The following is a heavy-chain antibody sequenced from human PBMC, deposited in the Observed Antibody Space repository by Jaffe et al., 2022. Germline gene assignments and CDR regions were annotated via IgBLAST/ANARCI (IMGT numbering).Heavy chain of an antibody. D-gene: IGHD5-12*01. CDR3: ARTAPGTLPRGYSGYDFLSGGVNDAFDI. CDR1: GGSISSYY. Sequence: QVQLQESGPGLVKPSETLSLTCTVSGGSISSYYWSWIRQPPGKGLEWIGYIYYSGSTNYNPSLKSRVTISVDTSKNQFSLKLSSVTAADTAVYYCARTAPGTLPRGYSGYDFLSGGVNDAFDIWGQGTMVTVSS. J-gene: IGHJ3*02. V-gene: IGHV4-59*01. CDR2: IYYSGST.